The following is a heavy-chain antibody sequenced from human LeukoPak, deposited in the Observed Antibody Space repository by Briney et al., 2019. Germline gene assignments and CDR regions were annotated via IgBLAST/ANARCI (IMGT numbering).Heavy chain of an antibody. CDR1: GFTFSSYG. D-gene: IGHD2-15*01. CDR3: AKDWGSTPTYYFDY. CDR2: ISGSGGYT. J-gene: IGHJ4*02. V-gene: IGHV3-23*01. Sequence: PGGSLRLSCAASGFTFSSYGMSWVRQAPGKGLEWVSAISGSGGYTYYADSVKGRFTISRDNSKDTLYLQMNSLRAEDTAVYYCAKDWGSTPTYYFDYWGQGTLVTVSS.